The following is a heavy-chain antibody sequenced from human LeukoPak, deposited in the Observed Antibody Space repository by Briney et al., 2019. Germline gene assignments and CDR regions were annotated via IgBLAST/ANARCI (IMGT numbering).Heavy chain of an antibody. D-gene: IGHD3-22*01. Sequence: KSGGSLRLSCAASGFTFSDYYTSWIRQAPGKGLEWVSYISSSGSTIYYADSVKGRFTISRDNAKNSLYLQMNSLRAEDSAVYYCARDGYYDSSGYFSDLFFDYWGQGTLVTVSS. V-gene: IGHV3-11*01. J-gene: IGHJ4*02. CDR2: ISSSGSTI. CDR1: GFTFSDYY. CDR3: ARDGYYDSSGYFSDLFFDY.